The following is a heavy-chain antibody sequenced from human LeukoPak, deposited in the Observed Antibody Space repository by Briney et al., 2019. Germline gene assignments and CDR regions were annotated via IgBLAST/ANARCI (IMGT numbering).Heavy chain of an antibody. CDR2: INHSGST. J-gene: IGHJ6*02. D-gene: IGHD5-18*01. CDR3: ARVRNGYVKYYYYGMDV. V-gene: IGHV4-30-4*01. Sequence: SETLSLTCTVSGGSISSGDYYWSWIRQPPGKGLEWIGEINHSGSTNYNPSLKSRVTISVDTSKNQFSLKLSSVTAADTAVYYCARVRNGYVKYYYYGMDVWGQGTTVTVSS. CDR1: GGSISSGDYY.